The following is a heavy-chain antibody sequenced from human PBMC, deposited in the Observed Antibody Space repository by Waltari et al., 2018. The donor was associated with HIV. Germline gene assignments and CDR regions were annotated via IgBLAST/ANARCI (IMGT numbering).Heavy chain of an antibody. CDR2: IIPIFGKT. D-gene: IGHD4-17*01. CDR3: ARENSHDYGDYRSAFDI. V-gene: IGHV1-69*12. Sequence: QVQLVQSGSEVKKLGSSVKVSCKASGGTFSSYAIPWVRQAPGQGPGWMGDIIPIFGKTNMEQRYKGRVTLTVDQATSTAYMELSSLRSEDTAMYYCARENSHDYGDYRSAFDIWGQGTMVTVSS. CDR1: GGTFSSYA. J-gene: IGHJ3*02.